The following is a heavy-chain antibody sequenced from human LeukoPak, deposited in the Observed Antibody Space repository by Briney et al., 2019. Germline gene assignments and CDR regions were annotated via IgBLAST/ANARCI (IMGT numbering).Heavy chain of an antibody. V-gene: IGHV3-7*01. CDR1: GFTFSSYA. J-gene: IGHJ5*02. Sequence: GGSLRLSCAASGFTFSSYAMSWVRQVPGKGLEWVANIKHDGSEEDYVDSVKGRFTISRDNAKNSLYLQMNSLRAEHTAVYRCARKLYYYDSSGAGWFDPWGQGTLVAVSS. CDR3: ARKLYYYDSSGAGWFDP. CDR2: IKHDGSEE. D-gene: IGHD3-22*01.